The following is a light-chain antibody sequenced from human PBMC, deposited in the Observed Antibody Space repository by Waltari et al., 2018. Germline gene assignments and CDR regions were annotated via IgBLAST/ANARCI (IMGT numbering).Light chain of an antibody. CDR1: QSVSSS. CDR3: QHRTTWPPSLT. Sequence: IVLTQSPATLSLSPGERATLSCRASQSVSSSLAWYQQKPGQTPSLLIYDPPKRSTVIPARFSVSGSGTDFTLTISSLEPEDFAVYYCQHRTTWPPSLTFGGGTRVEVK. V-gene: IGKV3-11*01. CDR2: DPP. J-gene: IGKJ4*01.